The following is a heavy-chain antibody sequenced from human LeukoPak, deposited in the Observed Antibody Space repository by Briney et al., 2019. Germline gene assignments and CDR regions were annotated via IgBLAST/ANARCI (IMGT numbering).Heavy chain of an antibody. CDR1: GYTFTSYA. J-gene: IGHJ4*02. Sequence: ASVKVSCKASGYTFTSYAMHWVRQATGQRLEWMGWINAGNGNTKYSQKFQGRVTITRDTSASTAYMELSSLRSEDTAVYYCARVLIGSSWYGVWGQGTLVTVSS. CDR3: ARVLIGSSWYGV. D-gene: IGHD6-13*01. V-gene: IGHV1-3*01. CDR2: INAGNGNT.